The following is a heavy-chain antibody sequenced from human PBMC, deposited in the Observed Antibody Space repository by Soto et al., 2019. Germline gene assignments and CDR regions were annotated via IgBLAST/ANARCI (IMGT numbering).Heavy chain of an antibody. CDR1: GGSISSGGYS. CDR3: ARDNEQWRGDHWFDH. CDR2: IYHSGST. V-gene: IGHV4-30-2*01. J-gene: IGHJ5*02. Sequence: PSETLSLTCAVSGGSISSGGYSWSWIRQPPGKGLEWIGYIYHSGSTYYNPSLKSRVTISVDRSKNQFSLKLSSVTAADTAVYYCARDNEQWRGDHWFDHWGQGALVTVSS. D-gene: IGHD6-19*01.